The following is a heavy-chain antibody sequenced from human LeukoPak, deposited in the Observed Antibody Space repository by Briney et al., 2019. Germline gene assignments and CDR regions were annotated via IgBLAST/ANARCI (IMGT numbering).Heavy chain of an antibody. V-gene: IGHV3-15*01. Sequence: GGSLRLSCAASGFNVNNAWMSWVRQAPGMGLEWVGRIKSKTSGGTTDYAAPVEGRFTISRDDSKNTLFLQMNSLKTEDTAFYYCTTYMAARPDNFGFWGQGTLVTVSS. CDR1: GFNVNNAW. CDR3: TTYMAARPDNFGF. CDR2: IKSKTSGGTT. J-gene: IGHJ4*02. D-gene: IGHD6-6*01.